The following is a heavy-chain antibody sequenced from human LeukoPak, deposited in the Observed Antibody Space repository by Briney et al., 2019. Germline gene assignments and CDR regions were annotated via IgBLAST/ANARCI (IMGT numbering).Heavy chain of an antibody. CDR1: GGSISSGGYS. V-gene: IGHV4-30-2*01. J-gene: IGHJ3*02. CDR2: IYHSGST. Sequence: EPSQTLSLTCAVSGGSISSGGYSWSWIRQPPGKGLEWIGYIYHSGSTYYNPSLKSRVTISVDRSKNQFSLKLSSVTAADTAVYYCARDSGQGLAAAGTAFDIWGQGTMVTVSS. CDR3: ARDSGQGLAAAGTAFDI. D-gene: IGHD6-13*01.